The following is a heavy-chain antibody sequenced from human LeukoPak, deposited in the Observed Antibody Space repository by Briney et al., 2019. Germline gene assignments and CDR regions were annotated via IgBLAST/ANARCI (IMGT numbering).Heavy chain of an antibody. J-gene: IGHJ4*02. D-gene: IGHD4-17*01. CDR3: ARGGVTKYYFDY. CDR1: GFTFRDFS. V-gene: IGHV3-48*04. Sequence: PGGSLRLSCAVSGFTFRDFSMNWVRQAPGKGLEWVSYITSGSTIIYYADSVKGRFTISRDNAKNSLYLQMSSLRAEDTAVYYCARGGVTKYYFDYWGQGTLVTVSS. CDR2: ITSGSTII.